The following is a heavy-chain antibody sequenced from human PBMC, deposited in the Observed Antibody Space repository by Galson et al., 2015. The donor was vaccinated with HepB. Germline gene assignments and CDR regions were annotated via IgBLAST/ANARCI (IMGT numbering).Heavy chain of an antibody. CDR1: GYTFTDYW. V-gene: IGHV5-51*01. CDR3: ARHRPSSSWYNLFDY. CDR2: VSPGDSDT. Sequence: QSGAEVKKPGESLKISCTGSGYTFTDYWIGWVRQMPGKGLEWMGIVSPGDSDTRNSPSFQGQVTISVDNSINTAYLQWSSLKPSYSAMYYCARHRPSSSWYNLFDYWGQGTLVTVSS. J-gene: IGHJ4*02. D-gene: IGHD6-13*01.